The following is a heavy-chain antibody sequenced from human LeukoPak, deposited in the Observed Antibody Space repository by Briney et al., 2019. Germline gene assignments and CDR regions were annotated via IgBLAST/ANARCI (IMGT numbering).Heavy chain of an antibody. CDR1: GFTFNNHA. Sequence: GGSLRLSCAASGFTFNNHAMHWVRQAPGKGLEWVAVISDDGSNAYYAHSVKGRFTISRDNSNNSLYLQMNGLRGEDTAVYYCTRVDDLDAFDTWGQGTMLTVSS. CDR2: ISDDGSNA. J-gene: IGHJ3*02. V-gene: IGHV3-30*03. D-gene: IGHD2-2*03. CDR3: TRVDDLDAFDT.